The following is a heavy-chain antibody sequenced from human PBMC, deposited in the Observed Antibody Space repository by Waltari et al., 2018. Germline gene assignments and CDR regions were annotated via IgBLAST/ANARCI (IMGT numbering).Heavy chain of an antibody. J-gene: IGHJ5*02. CDR3: ARGDDYYDSSGYSNWFDP. CDR2: MNPNSGNT. V-gene: IGHV1-8*01. Sequence: QVQLVQSGAEVKKPGASVKVSCKASGYTFTSYDINWVRPATGQGLEWMGWMNPNSGNTGYAQKFQGRVTMTRNTSISTAYMELSSLRSEDTAVYYCARGDDYYDSSGYSNWFDPWGQGTLVTVSS. CDR1: GYTFTSYD. D-gene: IGHD3-22*01.